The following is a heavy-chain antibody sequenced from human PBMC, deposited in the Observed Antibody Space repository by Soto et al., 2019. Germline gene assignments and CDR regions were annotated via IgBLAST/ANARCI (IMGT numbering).Heavy chain of an antibody. CDR2: IDPSDSYT. CDR1: GYSFTSYW. Sequence: LGASLKISCKGSGYSFTSYWISWVRQMPGKGLEWMGRIDPSDSYTNYSPSFQGHVTISADKSISTAYLQWSSLKASDTAMYYCARLGGSKHSVTAKEVDYYYYGMDVWGQGTTVTVSS. V-gene: IGHV5-10-1*01. D-gene: IGHD3-3*01. CDR3: ARLGGSKHSVTAKEVDYYYYGMDV. J-gene: IGHJ6*02.